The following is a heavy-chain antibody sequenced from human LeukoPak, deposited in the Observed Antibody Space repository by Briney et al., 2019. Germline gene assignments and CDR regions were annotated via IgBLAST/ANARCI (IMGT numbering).Heavy chain of an antibody. D-gene: IGHD2-2*01. J-gene: IGHJ5*02. CDR3: ARGTVVPAATPFDP. V-gene: IGHV1-69*05. CDR1: GGTFSSYA. Sequence: GASVKVSCKASGGTFSSYAISWVRQAPGQGLEWMGGIIPIFGTANHAQKFQGRVTITTDESTSTAYMELSSLRSEDTAVYYCARGTVVPAATPFDPWGQGTLVTVSS. CDR2: IIPIFGTA.